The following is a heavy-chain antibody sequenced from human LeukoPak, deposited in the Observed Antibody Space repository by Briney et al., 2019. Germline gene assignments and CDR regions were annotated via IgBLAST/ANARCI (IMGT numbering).Heavy chain of an antibody. D-gene: IGHD3-22*01. CDR3: AKPRSGYYEGFDH. J-gene: IGHJ4*02. CDR2: INWNGGST. Sequence: GGSLRLSCAASGFTFDDYGMSWVRQAPGKGLEWVSGINWNGGSTGYADSVKGRFTISRDNAKNSLYLQMNSLGAEDTALYYCAKPRSGYYEGFDHWGQGTRVTVSS. CDR1: GFTFDDYG. V-gene: IGHV3-20*04.